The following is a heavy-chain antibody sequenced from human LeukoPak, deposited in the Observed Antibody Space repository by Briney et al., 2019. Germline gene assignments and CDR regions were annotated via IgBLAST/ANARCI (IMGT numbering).Heavy chain of an antibody. Sequence: SETLSLTCTVSGGSISSSSYYWGWIRQPPGKGLEWIGSIYYSGSTYYNPSLKSRVTISVDTSKNQFSLKLSSVTAADTAVYYCARDVERRGRFYYFDYWGQGTLVTVSS. CDR3: ARDVERRGRFYYFDY. J-gene: IGHJ4*02. D-gene: IGHD3-16*01. CDR1: GGSISSSSYY. V-gene: IGHV4-39*07. CDR2: IYYSGST.